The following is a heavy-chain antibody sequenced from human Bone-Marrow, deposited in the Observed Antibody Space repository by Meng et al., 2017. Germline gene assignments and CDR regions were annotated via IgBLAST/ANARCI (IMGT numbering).Heavy chain of an antibody. CDR3: ARGYYDYVWGSFPQGVYFDY. CDR2: IHYSGST. V-gene: IGHV4-39*07. D-gene: IGHD3-16*01. J-gene: IGHJ4*02. CDR1: GGSISSSSHY. Sequence: SETLSLTYTVSGGSISSSSHYWGWIRQPPGKGLEWIGSIHYSGSTYYNPSLKSRVTISADTSKNQFSLKLGSVTAADTAVYYCARGYYDYVWGSFPQGVYFDYWGQGTLVTVSS.